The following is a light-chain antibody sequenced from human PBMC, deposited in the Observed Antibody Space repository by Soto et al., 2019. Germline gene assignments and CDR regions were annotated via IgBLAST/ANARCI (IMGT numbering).Light chain of an antibody. Sequence: DIQMTQSPSSLSASVGDRVTITCRPSQGISTWLAWYQQKSEKAPKTLIFDASDLQSGVPSRFRGSGSGTDFTLTIISVQPEDFATYYCQQYNSYPLTFGGGTKVDIK. V-gene: IGKV1D-16*01. CDR2: DAS. CDR3: QQYNSYPLT. J-gene: IGKJ4*01. CDR1: QGISTW.